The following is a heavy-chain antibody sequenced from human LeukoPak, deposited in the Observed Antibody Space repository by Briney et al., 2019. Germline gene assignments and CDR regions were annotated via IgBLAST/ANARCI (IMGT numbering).Heavy chain of an antibody. Sequence: PGGSLRLSCAASGFTFSSYAMSWVRQAPGKGLEWVSAISGSGGSTYYADSVKGRFTISRDNSKNTLYLQMNSLRAEDTAVYYCASSGRAPYYYYMDVWGKGTTVTVSS. J-gene: IGHJ6*03. CDR3: ASSGRAPYYYYMDV. V-gene: IGHV3-23*01. CDR1: GFTFSSYA. D-gene: IGHD6-19*01. CDR2: ISGSGGST.